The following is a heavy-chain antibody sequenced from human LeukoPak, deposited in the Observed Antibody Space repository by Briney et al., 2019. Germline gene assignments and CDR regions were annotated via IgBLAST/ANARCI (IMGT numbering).Heavy chain of an antibody. Sequence: ASVKVSCKSFGYTSADYNMHWVRQVPGQRLEWMGWINRKNGDTKYAQKFQGRVTMTRDTSKSTAYMVLRGLTSDDTAIYYCARGDMYFQDSTYRSFDHWGQGTLVTVSS. CDR1: GYTSADYN. CDR2: INRKNGDT. J-gene: IGHJ4*02. D-gene: IGHD2/OR15-2a*01. V-gene: IGHV1-2*02. CDR3: ARGDMYFQDSTYRSFDH.